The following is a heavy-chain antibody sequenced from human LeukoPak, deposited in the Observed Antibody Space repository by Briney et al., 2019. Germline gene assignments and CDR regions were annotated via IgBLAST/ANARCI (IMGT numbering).Heavy chain of an antibody. J-gene: IGHJ6*02. CDR2: INPSGGST. Sequence: ASVKVSCKASGYTFTSYYMHWVRQAPGQGLEWMGIINPSGGSTSYAQKFQGRVTMTRDTSISTAYMELSRLRSDDTAVYYCARDYITMVRGRQASYGMDVWGQGTTVTVSS. D-gene: IGHD3-10*01. CDR3: ARDYITMVRGRQASYGMDV. V-gene: IGHV1-46*01. CDR1: GYTFTSYY.